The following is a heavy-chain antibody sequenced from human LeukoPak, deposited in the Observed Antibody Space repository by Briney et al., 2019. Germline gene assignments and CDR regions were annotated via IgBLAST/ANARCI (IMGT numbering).Heavy chain of an antibody. Sequence: SETLSLTCTVSGGSISSGSYYWSWIRQPPGKGLEWIGYIYYSGSTNYNPSLKSRVTISVDTSKNQFSLKLSSVTAADTAVYYCARDRTIFGLDYWGQGTLVTVSS. D-gene: IGHD3-3*01. CDR2: IYYSGST. CDR1: GGSISSGSYY. J-gene: IGHJ4*02. CDR3: ARDRTIFGLDY. V-gene: IGHV4-61*01.